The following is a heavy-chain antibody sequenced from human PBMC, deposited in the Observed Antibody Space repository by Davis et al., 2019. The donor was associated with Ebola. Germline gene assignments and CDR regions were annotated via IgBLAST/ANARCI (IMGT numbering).Heavy chain of an antibody. CDR3: ARDSPGVAASCDY. D-gene: IGHD6-13*01. CDR1: GFTLTSYG. Sequence: GESLKISCVASGFTLTSYGMNWVRQAPGKGLEWVSYISSSSSYIYYADSVKGRFTISRDNAKNSLYLQMNSLGDEDTAVYYCARDSPGVAASCDYWGQGTLVTVSS. CDR2: ISSSSSYI. J-gene: IGHJ4*02. V-gene: IGHV3-21*05.